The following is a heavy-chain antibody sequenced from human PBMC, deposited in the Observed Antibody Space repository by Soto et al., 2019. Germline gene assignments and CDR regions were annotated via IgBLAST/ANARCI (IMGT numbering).Heavy chain of an antibody. Sequence: QVQVVHSGTEVKRPGASVKVSCRASGYTFTAYHMHWVRQAPGQGLEWVGIVNPSLGTANYAQKFQGRVAMTWDTSTSTVYLELSSLKSDDTAVHYFAKAPYSRKSFFFDYWGHRTRVTVSS. D-gene: IGHD6-13*01. J-gene: IGHJ4*01. V-gene: IGHV1-46*01. CDR3: AKAPYSRKSFFFDY. CDR2: VNPSLGTA. CDR1: GYTFTAYH.